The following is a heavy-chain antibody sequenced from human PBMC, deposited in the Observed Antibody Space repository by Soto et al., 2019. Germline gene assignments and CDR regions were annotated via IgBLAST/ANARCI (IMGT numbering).Heavy chain of an antibody. V-gene: IGHV1-18*01. CDR1: GYTFTSYG. Sequence: QVQLVQSGAEVKKPGASVKVSCKASGYTFTSYGISWVRQAPGQGLEWMGWIIAYNGNTNYAQKLQGRVTLTTDTTTSTAYMELKSLRSGHTAVYYCARATVPTSEMDYWGQGTLGPVSS. D-gene: IGHD4-17*01. CDR3: ARATVPTSEMDY. J-gene: IGHJ4*02. CDR2: IIAYNGNT.